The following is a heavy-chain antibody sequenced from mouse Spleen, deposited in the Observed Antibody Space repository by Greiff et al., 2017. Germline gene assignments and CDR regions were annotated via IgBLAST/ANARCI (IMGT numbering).Heavy chain of an antibody. CDR1: GFTFSDYG. CDR2: ISSGSSTI. Sequence: EVQVVESGGGLVKPGGSLKLSCAASGFTFSDYGMHWVRQAPEKGLEWVAYISSGSSTIYYADTVKGRFTISRDNAKNTLFLQMTSLRSEDTAMYYCARNYDYDVSWFAYWGQGTLVTVSA. CDR3: ARNYDYDVSWFAY. V-gene: IGHV5-17*01. D-gene: IGHD2-4*01. J-gene: IGHJ3*01.